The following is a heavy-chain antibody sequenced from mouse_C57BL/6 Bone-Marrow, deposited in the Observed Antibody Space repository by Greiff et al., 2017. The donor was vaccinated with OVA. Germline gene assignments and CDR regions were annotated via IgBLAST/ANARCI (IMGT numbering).Heavy chain of an antibody. CDR3: ARCPIYYGNYDWFAY. V-gene: IGHV1-69*01. CDR1: GYTFTSYW. CDR2: IDPSDSYT. J-gene: IGHJ3*01. D-gene: IGHD2-1*01. Sequence: QVQLQQPGAELVMPGASVKLSCKASGYTFTSYWMHWVKQRPGQGLEWIGEIDPSDSYTNYNQKFKGKSTLTVDKSAITPYMQLSSLTSEDSAVYYCARCPIYYGNYDWFAYWGQGTLVTVSA.